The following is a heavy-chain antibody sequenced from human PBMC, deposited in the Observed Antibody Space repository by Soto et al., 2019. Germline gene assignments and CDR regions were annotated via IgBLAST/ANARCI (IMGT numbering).Heavy chain of an antibody. Sequence: QVQLVQSGAEVKKPGSSVKVSCKASGGTFSSYAISWVRQAPGQGLEWMGGIIPIFGTANYAQKFQGRVTITADESTSTAYMELSSLRSEDTAVYYCARDLGITGTTEGHRRGYYGMDVWGQGTTVTVSS. CDR3: ARDLGITGTTEGHRRGYYGMDV. CDR1: GGTFSSYA. D-gene: IGHD1-20*01. V-gene: IGHV1-69*01. CDR2: IIPIFGTA. J-gene: IGHJ6*02.